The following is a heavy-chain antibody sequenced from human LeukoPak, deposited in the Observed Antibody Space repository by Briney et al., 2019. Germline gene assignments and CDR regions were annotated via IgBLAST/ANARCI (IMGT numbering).Heavy chain of an antibody. CDR2: IYYSGST. J-gene: IGHJ4*02. D-gene: IGHD5/OR15-5a*01. CDR1: GGSISSSSYY. CDR3: ARVSGLNNFDY. V-gene: IGHV4-39*01. Sequence: SETLSLTCTVSGGSISSSSYYWGWIRQPPGKGLEWIGSIYYSGSTYYNPSLKSRVTISVDTSKNQFSLKLSSVTAADTAVYYCARVSGLNNFDYWGQGTLVTVSS.